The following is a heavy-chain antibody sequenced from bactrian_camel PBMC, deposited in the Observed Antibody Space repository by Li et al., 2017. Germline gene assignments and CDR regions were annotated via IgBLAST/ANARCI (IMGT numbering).Heavy chain of an antibody. V-gene: IGHV3S53*01. CDR1: GNRYNNKS. J-gene: IGHJ4*01. CDR2: IDSDGLA. D-gene: IGHD2*01. CDR3: AAVNRRYTRYTPLTKDEYKY. Sequence: HVQLVESGGGSEQTGGSLRLSCVASGNRYNNKSMGWFRQAPGKEREGVAVIDSDGLAKYADSAKGRFTISQDNAKNTLYLQMNSLKPDDTAMYYCAAVNRRYTRYTPLTKDEYKYWGRGTQVTVS.